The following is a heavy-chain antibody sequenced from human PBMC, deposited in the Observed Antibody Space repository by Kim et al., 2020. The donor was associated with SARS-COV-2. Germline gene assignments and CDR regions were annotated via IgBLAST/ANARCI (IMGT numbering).Heavy chain of an antibody. CDR3: ARGRDWGYFDY. V-gene: IGHV1-3*01. J-gene: IGHJ4*02. Sequence: TKYSQKFQGRVTITRDTSASTAYMELSSLRSEDTAVYYCARGRDWGYFDYWGQGTLVTVSS. CDR2: T. D-gene: IGHD2-21*02.